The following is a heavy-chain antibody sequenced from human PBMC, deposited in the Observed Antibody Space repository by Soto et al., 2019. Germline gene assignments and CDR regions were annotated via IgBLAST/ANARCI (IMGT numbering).Heavy chain of an antibody. D-gene: IGHD3-3*01. V-gene: IGHV4-34*01. CDR1: GGSFSGYY. J-gene: IGHJ6*02. CDR3: ASSTYYDFWSGYRDLFSMDV. CDR2: INHSGST. Sequence: PSETLSLTCAVYGGSFSGYYWSWIRQPPGTGLEWVGEINHSGSTNYNPSLKSRVTISVDTSKNQFSLKLSSVTAADTAVYYCASSTYYDFWSGYRDLFSMDVWGQGTTVTVSS.